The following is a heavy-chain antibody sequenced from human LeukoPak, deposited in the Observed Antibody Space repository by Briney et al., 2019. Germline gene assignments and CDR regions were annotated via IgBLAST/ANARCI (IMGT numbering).Heavy chain of an antibody. CDR1: GFTFSSYA. D-gene: IGHD6-13*01. CDR2: ISVSGGST. V-gene: IGHV3-23*01. J-gene: IGHJ4*02. CDR3: AKPISSSWYYFVY. Sequence: PGGSLRLSCAASGFTFSSYAMSWVRQAPGKGLEWVSAISVSGGSTYYADSVKGRFTISRDNSKNTLYLQMNSLRAEDTAVYYCAKPISSSWYYFVYWGQGTLVTVSS.